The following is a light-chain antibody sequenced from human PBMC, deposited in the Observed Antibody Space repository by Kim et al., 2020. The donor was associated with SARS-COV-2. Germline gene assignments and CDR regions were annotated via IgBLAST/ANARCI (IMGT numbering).Light chain of an antibody. CDR1: QRISRW. J-gene: IGKJ1*01. Sequence: DVQMTQSPSTLSASVGDTVTITCRASQRISRWLAWYQQKPRKAPKLLIYAASTLQSGVPSRFSGSGSGTEFTLTISSLQPDDFATYYCQQYNSYPGTFGQGTKVDIK. V-gene: IGKV1-5*01. CDR2: AAS. CDR3: QQYNSYPGT.